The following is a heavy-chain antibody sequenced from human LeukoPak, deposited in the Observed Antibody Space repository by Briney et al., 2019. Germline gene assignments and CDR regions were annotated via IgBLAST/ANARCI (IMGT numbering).Heavy chain of an antibody. CDR2: ISYDGSNK. CDR3: AKARYCSGGSCYNYYYYGMDV. V-gene: IGHV3-30*18. CDR1: GFTFSSYG. Sequence: PGGSLRLSCAASGFTFSSYGMHWDRQAPGKGLEWVAVISYDGSNKYYADSVKGRFTISRDNSKNTLYLQMNSLRAEDTAVYYCAKARYCSGGSCYNYYYYGMDVWGQGTTVTVSS. D-gene: IGHD2-15*01. J-gene: IGHJ6*02.